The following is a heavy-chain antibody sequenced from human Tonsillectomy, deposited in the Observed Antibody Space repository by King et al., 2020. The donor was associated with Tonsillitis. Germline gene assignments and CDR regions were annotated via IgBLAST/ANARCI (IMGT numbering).Heavy chain of an antibody. V-gene: IGHV4-61*01. CDR3: ARGGLRYSSGWYINWFDP. CDR1: GGSVSSGSYY. Sequence: QLQESGPGLVKPSETLSLTCTVSGGSVSSGSYYWSWIRQPPGKGLEWIGYIYYSGSTNYNPSLKSRVTISVDTSKNQFSLKLSSVTAADTAVYYCARGGLRYSSGWYINWFDPWGQGTLVTVSS. CDR2: IYYSGST. D-gene: IGHD6-19*01. J-gene: IGHJ5*02.